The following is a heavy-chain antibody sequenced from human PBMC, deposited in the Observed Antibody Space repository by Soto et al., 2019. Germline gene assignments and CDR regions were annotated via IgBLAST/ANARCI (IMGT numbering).Heavy chain of an antibody. J-gene: IGHJ4*02. CDR1: GDSISPNY. V-gene: IGHV4-59*01. CDR2: IYYSGSI. Sequence: SETLSLTCTVSGDSISPNYWGWIRQPPGKGLEWIGYIYYSGSISYKSSLKSRVTISVDTSRNQFSLRLSSVTAADTAVYYCARYSSSSSFDYWGQGTLVTVSS. D-gene: IGHD6-6*01. CDR3: ARYSSSSSFDY.